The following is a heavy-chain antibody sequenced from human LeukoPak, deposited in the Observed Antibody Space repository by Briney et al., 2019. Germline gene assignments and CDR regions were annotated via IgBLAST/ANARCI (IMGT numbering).Heavy chain of an antibody. Sequence: GGSLRLSCAASGFTFSSYAMSWVRQAPGKGLEWVSAISGSGGSTYYADSVKGRFTISRDNAKNSLYLQMNSLRAEDTAVYYCARDLRSGSYYFDYWGQGTLVTVSS. J-gene: IGHJ4*02. D-gene: IGHD1-26*01. V-gene: IGHV3-23*01. CDR2: ISGSGGST. CDR1: GFTFSSYA. CDR3: ARDLRSGSYYFDY.